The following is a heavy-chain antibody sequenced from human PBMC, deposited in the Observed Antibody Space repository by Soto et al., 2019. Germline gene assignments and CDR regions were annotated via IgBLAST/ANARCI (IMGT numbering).Heavy chain of an antibody. D-gene: IGHD2-2*01. J-gene: IGHJ6*02. CDR1: GFTFRSYG. V-gene: IGHV3-33*01. CDR2: IWCDGSNK. Sequence: QMQLVESGGGVVQPGRSLRLSCAASGFTFRSYGIHWVRQAPGKGLEWVARIWCDGSNKYYADSVKGRFAVSRDNSKNTLYLQMNSLIVEDTAVYYCARDRLVPYGYGMDVWGQGTTVTVSS. CDR3: ARDRLVPYGYGMDV.